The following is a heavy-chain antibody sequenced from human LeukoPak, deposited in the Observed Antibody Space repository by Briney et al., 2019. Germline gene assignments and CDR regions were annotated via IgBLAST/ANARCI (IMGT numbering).Heavy chain of an antibody. CDR1: GGSFSGYY. Sequence: SETLSLTCAVYGGSFSGYYWSWIRQPPGKGLEWIGSIYYSGSTYYNPSLKSRVTISVDTSKNQFSLKLSSVTAADTAVYYCARHLTYDSSGPDWGQGTLVTVSS. J-gene: IGHJ4*02. D-gene: IGHD3-22*01. V-gene: IGHV4-34*01. CDR3: ARHLTYDSSGPD. CDR2: IYYSGST.